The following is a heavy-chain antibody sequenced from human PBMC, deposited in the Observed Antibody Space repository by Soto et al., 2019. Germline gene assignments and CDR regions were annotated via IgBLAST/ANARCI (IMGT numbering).Heavy chain of an antibody. V-gene: IGHV3-23*01. CDR3: AKSLSTAVNYGLDV. J-gene: IGHJ6*02. CDR2: ISDDGDST. Sequence: GGSLRLSCAASGFTFSDNAMTWVRQAPGKGLEWVSSISDDGDSTYYADSVKGRFAVSRDNSKNTLFLHMNSLGAEDTAVYYCAKSLSTAVNYGLDVWVQVTSVTVYS. CDR1: GFTFSDNA. D-gene: IGHD2-2*01.